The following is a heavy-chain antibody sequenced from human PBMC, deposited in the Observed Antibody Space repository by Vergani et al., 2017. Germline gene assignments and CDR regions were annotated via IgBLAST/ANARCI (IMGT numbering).Heavy chain of an antibody. J-gene: IGHJ6*02. D-gene: IGHD5-18*01. Sequence: QVQLQESGPGLVKPSETLSLTCTVSGGSISSYYWSWIRQPPGKGLEWIGYIYYSGSTNYNPSLKSRVTISVDTSKNQFSLKLSSVTAADTAVYYCAGAYVDTDMVLRTGQRDYYYYYGMDVWGQGTTVTVSS. CDR2: IYYSGST. V-gene: IGHV4-59*01. CDR1: GGSISSYY. CDR3: AGAYVDTDMVLRTGQRDYYYYYGMDV.